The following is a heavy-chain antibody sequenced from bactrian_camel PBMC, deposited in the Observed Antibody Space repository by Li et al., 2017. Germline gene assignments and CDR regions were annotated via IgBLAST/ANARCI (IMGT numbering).Heavy chain of an antibody. CDR1: GFTFSNYW. V-gene: IGHV3S1*01. J-gene: IGHJ4*01. Sequence: HVQLVESGGGLVQPGGSLRLSCIASGFTFSNYWMYWVRQAAGKGLEWVSRITTSGKIYYPDSVKGRFTISRDNAKNTLYLQMNSLKTEDTAEYFCATDSVGIYNVLSYWGQGTQVTVS. CDR3: ATDSVGIYNVLSY. CDR2: ITTSGKI. D-gene: IGHD7*01.